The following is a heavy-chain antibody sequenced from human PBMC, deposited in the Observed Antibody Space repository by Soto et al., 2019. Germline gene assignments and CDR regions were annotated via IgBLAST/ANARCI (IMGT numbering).Heavy chain of an antibody. J-gene: IGHJ5*02. V-gene: IGHV1-46*03. Sequence: QVQLVQSGAEVKKPGASVKVSCKASGYTFTTYYMHWVRQAPGQGLEWMGVINPSGGSTSYAQKFQGRVTMTRDTSTSTVYMELSSLTSGDTAVYYCGRDAEPETKEAVDNNWIDPWGQGTLVTVSS. CDR3: GRDAEPETKEAVDNNWIDP. D-gene: IGHD6-19*01. CDR2: INPSGGST. CDR1: GYTFTTYY.